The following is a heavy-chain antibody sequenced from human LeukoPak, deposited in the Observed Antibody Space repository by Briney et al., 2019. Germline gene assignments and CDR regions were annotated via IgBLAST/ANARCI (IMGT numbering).Heavy chain of an antibody. J-gene: IGHJ3*02. D-gene: IGHD2-2*01. V-gene: IGHV3-9*01. CDR1: GFTFDDYA. CDR2: ISWNSGSI. CDR3: ARAPPAGAFDI. Sequence: GGSLRLSCAASGFTFDDYAMHWVRQAPGKGLEWVSGISWNSGSIGYADSVKGRFTISRDNSKNTLYLQMNSLRAEDTAVYYCARAPPAGAFDIWGQGTMVTVSS.